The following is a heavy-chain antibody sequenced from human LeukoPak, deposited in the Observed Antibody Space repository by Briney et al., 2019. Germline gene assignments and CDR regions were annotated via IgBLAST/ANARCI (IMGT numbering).Heavy chain of an antibody. Sequence: GGSLRLSCAASGFTFSSYSMNWVRQAPGKGLEWVSYISSSSSTIYYADSVKGRFTISRDNAKNSLYLQMNGLRDEDTAVYYCVMDSSGWYWGQGTLVTVSS. CDR2: ISSSSSTI. CDR3: VMDSSGWY. D-gene: IGHD6-19*01. J-gene: IGHJ4*02. V-gene: IGHV3-48*02. CDR1: GFTFSSYS.